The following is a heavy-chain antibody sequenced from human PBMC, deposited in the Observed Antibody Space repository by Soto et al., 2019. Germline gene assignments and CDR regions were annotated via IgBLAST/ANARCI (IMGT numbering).Heavy chain of an antibody. Sequence: QVQLQQWGAGLLKPSETLSLTCAVYGGSFSGYYWSWIRQPPGKGLEWIGEINHSGSTNYNPSLKSRVTISVDTSKNQVSLKLSSVTAADTAVYYCARRKQLPLYYFGMDVWGQGTTVTVSS. D-gene: IGHD6-6*01. J-gene: IGHJ6*02. CDR1: GGSFSGYY. V-gene: IGHV4-34*01. CDR2: INHSGST. CDR3: ARRKQLPLYYFGMDV.